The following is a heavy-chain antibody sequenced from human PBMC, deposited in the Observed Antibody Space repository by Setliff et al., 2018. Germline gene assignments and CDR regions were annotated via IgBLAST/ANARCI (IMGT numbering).Heavy chain of an antibody. J-gene: IGHJ4*02. Sequence: ASVKVSCKASGYRFSTYGISWVQQAPGQGLEWMAWVSDNNGNTNYAKRFQGRVTMTRDTSTSTIYLELTSLRSDDTAVYYCARAGVAAAGKKGVFEHWGQGTLVTVSS. CDR2: VSDNNGNT. V-gene: IGHV1-18*01. CDR1: GYRFSTYG. D-gene: IGHD6-13*01. CDR3: ARAGVAAAGKKGVFEH.